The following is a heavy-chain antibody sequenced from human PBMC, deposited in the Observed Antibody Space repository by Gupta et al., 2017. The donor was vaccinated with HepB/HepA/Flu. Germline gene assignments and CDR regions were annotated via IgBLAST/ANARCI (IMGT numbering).Heavy chain of an antibody. CDR1: GFNFAAYG. CDR3: TKRKLIDYGDPDAYEI. J-gene: IGHJ3*02. CDR2: VSRDAKGT. D-gene: IGHD4-17*01. V-gene: IGHV3-23*01. Sequence: LLESGGDSVPPGGSLRLSCVASGFNFAAYGMSGVRQAPGKGLEWVSSVSRDAKGTYYADSVKGRFIISRDNSKNILYLQMNSLTGEDTATYYCTKRKLIDYGDPDAYEIWGQGTKLTVSS.